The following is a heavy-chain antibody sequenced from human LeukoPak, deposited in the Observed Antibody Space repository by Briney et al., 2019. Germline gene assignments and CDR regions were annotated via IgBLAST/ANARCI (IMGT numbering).Heavy chain of an antibody. J-gene: IGHJ6*03. CDR3: ARVEEGYGSGRRENYYYYYMDV. CDR2: IHYSGST. D-gene: IGHD3-10*01. CDR1: GVSISNYY. V-gene: IGHV4-59*01. Sequence: SETLSLTCTVSGVSISNYYWSWIRQPPGKGLEWIGYIHYSGSTSYNPSLKSRVTISVDTSKKQFSLKLSTVSAADTAVYYCARVEEGYGSGRRENYYYYYMDVWGKGTTVTISS.